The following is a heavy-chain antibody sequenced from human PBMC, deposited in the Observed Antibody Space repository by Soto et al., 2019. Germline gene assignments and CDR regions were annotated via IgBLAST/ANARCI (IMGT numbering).Heavy chain of an antibody. CDR1: GFTFSSYG. Sequence: QVQLVESGGGVVQPGRSLRLSCAASGFTFSSYGMHWVRQAPGKGLEWVAVISYDGSNKYYADSVKGRFTISRDNSKNTLYLQMNSLRAEDTAVYYCAKGPGITIFPPLYGMDVWGQGTTVTVSS. V-gene: IGHV3-30*18. J-gene: IGHJ6*02. CDR3: AKGPGITIFPPLYGMDV. CDR2: ISYDGSNK. D-gene: IGHD3-3*01.